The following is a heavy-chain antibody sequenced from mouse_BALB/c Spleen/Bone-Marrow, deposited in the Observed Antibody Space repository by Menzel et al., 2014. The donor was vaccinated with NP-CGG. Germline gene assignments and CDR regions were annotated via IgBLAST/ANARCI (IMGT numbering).Heavy chain of an antibody. J-gene: IGHJ4*01. CDR3: ARGEDYDDYYAMDY. D-gene: IGHD2-4*01. CDR1: GFSLTGYG. CDR2: IWDDGST. V-gene: IGHV2-6-7*01. Sequence: VQVVESGPGLVAPSQSLSITCTVSGFSLTGYGVNWVRQPPGKGLEWLGMIWDDGSTDYNSALKSRLSISKDNSKSQVFLKMNSLQTDDTARYYCARGEDYDDYYAMDYWVKEPQSPSPQ.